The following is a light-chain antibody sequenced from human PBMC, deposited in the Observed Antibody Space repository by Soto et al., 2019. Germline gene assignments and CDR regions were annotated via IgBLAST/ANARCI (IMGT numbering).Light chain of an antibody. CDR3: QQYNNWPPYT. Sequence: EIVMTQSPATLSVSPGERVTLSCRASQSVSLNLAWYQQKPGQAPRLLIFGASTRATGVPARFSGSGSGTEFALTINSLQSEDFAVYYCQQYNNWPPYTFGQGTKLEI. CDR2: GAS. J-gene: IGKJ2*01. V-gene: IGKV3-15*01. CDR1: QSVSLN.